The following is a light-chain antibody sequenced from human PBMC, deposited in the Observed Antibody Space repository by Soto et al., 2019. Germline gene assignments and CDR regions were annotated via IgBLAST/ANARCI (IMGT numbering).Light chain of an antibody. J-gene: IGKJ1*01. CDR3: QQYNSYYWT. Sequence: DIQMTQSPSTLSASVGDRVTISCRASQSVSSWLACYQQKPGQDPKLLIYDASSLESGGPSGFSGSGSGTEFTLTISSLQPDDFATDFCQQYNSYYWTFGQGTKVDIK. CDR1: QSVSSW. V-gene: IGKV1-5*01. CDR2: DAS.